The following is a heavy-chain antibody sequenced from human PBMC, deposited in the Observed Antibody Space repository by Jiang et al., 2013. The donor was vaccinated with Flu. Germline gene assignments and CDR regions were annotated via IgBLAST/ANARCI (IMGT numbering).Heavy chain of an antibody. J-gene: IGHJ6*02. V-gene: IGHV4-34*01. D-gene: IGHD3-9*01. Sequence: PSETLSLTCAAYGWIFHWLLLELDPPAPREGAWSGLGEINHGGTTNFDPSLKSRVTLSIDTSNNQFSLKLTSVTAADTAVYYCARGRLGDVWGQGTTVTVSS. CDR3: ARGRLGDV. CDR2: INHGGTT. CDR1: GWIFHWLL.